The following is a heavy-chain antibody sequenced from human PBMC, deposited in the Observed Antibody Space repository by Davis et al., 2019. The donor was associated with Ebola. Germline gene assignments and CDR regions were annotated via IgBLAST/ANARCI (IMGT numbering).Heavy chain of an antibody. Sequence: PSEPLSLTCTVSGGSISSGDYYWTWIRQPPGKGLEWIGYIYYSGSTYYNPSLKSRVTISVDTSKNQFSLKLSSVTAADTAVYYCARDRAGTAWYYYMDVWGKGTTVTVSS. V-gene: IGHV4-30-4*08. CDR1: GGSISSGDYY. J-gene: IGHJ6*03. D-gene: IGHD3-10*01. CDR2: IYYSGST. CDR3: ARDRAGTAWYYYMDV.